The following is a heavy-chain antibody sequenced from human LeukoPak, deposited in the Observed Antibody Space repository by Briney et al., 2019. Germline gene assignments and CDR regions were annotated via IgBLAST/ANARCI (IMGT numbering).Heavy chain of an antibody. J-gene: IGHJ5*02. Sequence: PGRSLRLSCAASGFTFDDYAIHWVRQAPGKGLEWVSGINWNSGSKHYADSVKGRFTISRDNAKNTLYLQMNSLRAEDTAVYYCAREYGFGSGSYYPWGQGTLVIVSS. CDR3: AREYGFGSGSYYP. D-gene: IGHD3-10*01. CDR2: INWNSGSK. CDR1: GFTFDDYA. V-gene: IGHV3-9*01.